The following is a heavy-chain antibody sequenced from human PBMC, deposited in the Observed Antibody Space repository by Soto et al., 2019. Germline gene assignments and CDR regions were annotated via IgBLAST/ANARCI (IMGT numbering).Heavy chain of an antibody. V-gene: IGHV3-30*18. J-gene: IGHJ3*02. D-gene: IGHD1-26*01. CDR3: AKGLRSRVGSFDAFDI. CDR2: ISYDGSSK. Sequence: GGSLRLSCAASGFTFSSYVIHWVRQAPGKGLEWVAVISYDGSSKSYADSVKGRFTISRDNSKNTLYLEMNSLRVEDTAMFYCAKGLRSRVGSFDAFDIRGQGTLVTVSS. CDR1: GFTFSSYV.